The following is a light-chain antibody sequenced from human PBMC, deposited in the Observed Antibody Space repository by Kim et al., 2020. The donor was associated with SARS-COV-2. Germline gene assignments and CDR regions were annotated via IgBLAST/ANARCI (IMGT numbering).Light chain of an antibody. CDR2: YDS. CDR1: NIGSTS. Sequence: AQGKTARITCGGNNIGSTSVHWYQQKPGQAPVLVIYYDSDRPSGIPERFSGSNSGNTATLTISRVEAGDEADYYCQVWDSSSDHVVFGGGTQLTVL. CDR3: QVWDSSSDHVV. J-gene: IGLJ2*01. V-gene: IGLV3-21*04.